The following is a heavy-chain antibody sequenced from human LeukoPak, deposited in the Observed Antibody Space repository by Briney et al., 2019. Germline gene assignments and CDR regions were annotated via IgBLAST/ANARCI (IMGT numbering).Heavy chain of an antibody. CDR3: AADQGGSYYHYYYYGMDV. CDR1: GFTFTSSA. V-gene: IGHV1-58*02. Sequence: SVTVSCKASGFTFTSSAMQWVRQARGQRLEWIGWIVVGSGNTNYAQKFQERVTITRDMSTSTAYMELSSLRSEDTAVYYCAADQGGSYYHYYYYGMDVWGQGTTVTVSS. D-gene: IGHD1-26*01. J-gene: IGHJ6*02. CDR2: IVVGSGNT.